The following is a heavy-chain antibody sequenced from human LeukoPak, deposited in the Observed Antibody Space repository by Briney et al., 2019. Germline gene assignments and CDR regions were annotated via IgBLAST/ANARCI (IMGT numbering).Heavy chain of an antibody. CDR1: GGSISSSSYY. J-gene: IGHJ4*02. V-gene: IGHV4-39*01. D-gene: IGHD3-22*01. CDR3: ARHPTYYYDSSGYS. Sequence: PSETLSLTCTVSGGSISSSSYYWGWLRQPRGKGLEWIGSIYYSGSTYYNPSLKSRVTISVDTSKNQFSLKLSSVTAADTAVYYCARHPTYYYDSSGYSWGQGTLVTVSS. CDR2: IYYSGST.